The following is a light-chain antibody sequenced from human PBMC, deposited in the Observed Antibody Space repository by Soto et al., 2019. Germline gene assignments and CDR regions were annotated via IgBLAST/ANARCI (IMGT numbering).Light chain of an antibody. CDR2: DAS. Sequence: DIQMTQSPSSLSASVRDRVTITCQASQDITNYLNWYQQKPGKAPKLLICDASNLEPGVPSRFSGSGSGTDFTFTISSLQPEDIATYYCQQYDNLPSTFGPGTKVDIK. CDR3: QQYDNLPST. V-gene: IGKV1-33*01. CDR1: QDITNY. J-gene: IGKJ3*01.